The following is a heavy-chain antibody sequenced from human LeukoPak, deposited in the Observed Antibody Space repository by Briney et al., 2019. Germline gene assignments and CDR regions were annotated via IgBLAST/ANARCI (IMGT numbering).Heavy chain of an antibody. V-gene: IGHV4-39*07. CDR3: ARAAPELLWFGELHWFDP. J-gene: IGHJ5*02. CDR2: IYYSGST. D-gene: IGHD3-10*01. CDR1: GGSISSSSYY. Sequence: SETLSLTCTVSGGSISSSSYYWGWIRQPPGKGLEWIGSIYYSGSTYYNPSLKSRVTISVDTSKNQFSLKLSSVTAADTAVYYCARAAPELLWFGELHWFDPWGQGTLVTVSS.